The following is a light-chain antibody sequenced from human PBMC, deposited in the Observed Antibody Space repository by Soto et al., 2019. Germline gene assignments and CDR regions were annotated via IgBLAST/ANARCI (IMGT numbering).Light chain of an antibody. J-gene: IGKJ2*01. V-gene: IGKV3-20*01. CDR3: QQYGSSPPYT. Sequence: EIVLTQSPGTLSLSPGESATLSCRASQSVSSSYLAWYQQKPGQAPRLLIYGASSRATGIPDRFSGSGSGPDFTLTISRLEPEDFAVYYCQQYGSSPPYTFGQGNKLEIK. CDR2: GAS. CDR1: QSVSSSY.